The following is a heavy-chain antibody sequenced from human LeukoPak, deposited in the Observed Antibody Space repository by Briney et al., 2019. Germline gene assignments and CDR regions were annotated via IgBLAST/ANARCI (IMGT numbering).Heavy chain of an antibody. V-gene: IGHV3-11*01. CDR3: ATRHEYYYDSSGYNPFDY. Sequence: GGALRPSCAGPGFTLRDFYINLIRQASGKGPEWGSYISSSGSTIYYADSVRGRFTISRDNAKNSLYLQMNSLRAEDTAVYYCATRHEYYYDSSGYNPFDYWGQGTLVTVSS. D-gene: IGHD3-22*01. CDR1: GFTLRDFY. J-gene: IGHJ4*02. CDR2: ISSSGSTI.